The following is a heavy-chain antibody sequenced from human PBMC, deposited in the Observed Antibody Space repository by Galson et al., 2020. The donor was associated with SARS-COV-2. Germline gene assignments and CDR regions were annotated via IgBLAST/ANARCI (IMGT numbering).Heavy chain of an antibody. Sequence: SETLSLTCTVSGGSISSGGYYWSWIRQHPGKGLEWIGYIYYSGSTYYNPSLKSLVTISVDTSKNQFSLKLSSVTAADTAVYYCARVELQRDCGSTRCHHRSIFVYWGQGSLVTVSS. CDR1: GGSISSGGYY. J-gene: IGHJ4*02. D-gene: IGHD2-2*01. CDR2: IYYSGST. CDR3: ARVELQRDCGSTRCHHRSIFVY. V-gene: IGHV4-31*01.